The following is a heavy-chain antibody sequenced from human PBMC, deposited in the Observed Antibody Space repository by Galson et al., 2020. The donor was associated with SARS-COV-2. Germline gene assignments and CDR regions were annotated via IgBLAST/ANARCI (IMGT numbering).Heavy chain of an antibody. CDR1: GFSLTTSAVG. V-gene: IGHV2-5*01. CDR2: LFWNDNK. J-gene: IGHJ4*02. D-gene: IGHD3-16*01. CDR3: AHRPDAGENWGFFDY. Sequence: SGPTLVTPTQTLTLTCTFSGFSLTTSAVGVGWIRQPPGKALEWPAHLFWNDNKVYSPFMNSRLTITKDPSKNQVVLTMTNVDPVDTATYYCAHRPDAGENWGFFDYWGQGALVTVSS.